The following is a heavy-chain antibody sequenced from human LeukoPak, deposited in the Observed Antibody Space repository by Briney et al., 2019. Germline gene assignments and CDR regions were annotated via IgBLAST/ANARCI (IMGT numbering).Heavy chain of an antibody. CDR2: IYYSGST. CDR3: ARTHSSSWYAFDP. D-gene: IGHD6-13*01. V-gene: IGHV4-59*01. CDR1: GGSISSYY. Sequence: SETLSLTCTVSGGSISSYYWSWIRQPPGKGLEWIGYIYYSGSTNYNPSLKSRVTISVDTPKNQFSLKLSSVTAADTAVYYCARTHSSSWYAFDPWGQGTLVTVSS. J-gene: IGHJ5*02.